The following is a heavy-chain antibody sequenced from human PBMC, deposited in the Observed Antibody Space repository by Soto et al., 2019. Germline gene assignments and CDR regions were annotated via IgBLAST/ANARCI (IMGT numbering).Heavy chain of an antibody. Sequence: EVQLVESGGGLVQPGGSLRLSCATSGFTFSDYSMNWVRQAPGKGLEWLSYISGRGGTTYYADSVKGRFTISRDNAQKSLYLQLNSLRDEDTAVYFCARDPVSGSQKLSFDQWGQGTLITVSS. CDR3: ARDPVSGSQKLSFDQ. D-gene: IGHD1-26*01. J-gene: IGHJ4*02. V-gene: IGHV3-48*02. CDR2: ISGRGGTT. CDR1: GFTFSDYS.